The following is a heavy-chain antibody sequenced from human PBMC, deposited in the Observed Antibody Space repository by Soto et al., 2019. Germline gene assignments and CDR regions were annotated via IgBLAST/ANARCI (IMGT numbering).Heavy chain of an antibody. D-gene: IGHD2-2*02. J-gene: IGHJ5*02. CDR2: IKHSGST. Sequence: SETLSLTCAVYGGSFSGYYWSWIRQPPGKGLEWIGEIKHSGSTNYNPSLKSRVTISVDTSKNPFSLKLSSVTAADTAVYYCARGIVVVPAAIGGYDWFDPWGQGTLVTVSS. CDR1: GGSFSGYY. CDR3: ARGIVVVPAAIGGYDWFDP. V-gene: IGHV4-34*01.